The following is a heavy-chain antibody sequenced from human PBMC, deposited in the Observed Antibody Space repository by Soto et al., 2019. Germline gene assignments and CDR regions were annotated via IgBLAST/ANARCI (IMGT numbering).Heavy chain of an antibody. CDR1: GYTFTNYY. D-gene: IGHD2-15*01. CDR3: ARDFSDSYSSSYYYYGMDV. Sequence: QVQLVQSGAEVKRPGASVKVSCKASGYTFTNYYMHWVRQAPGQGLEWMGVIHYSGATPTYAQKFQGRVTMARDTSTSTVYVELSSLTSEDTAVYYCARDFSDSYSSSYYYYGMDVWGQGTTVTVSS. V-gene: IGHV1-46*01. CDR2: IHYSGATP. J-gene: IGHJ6*02.